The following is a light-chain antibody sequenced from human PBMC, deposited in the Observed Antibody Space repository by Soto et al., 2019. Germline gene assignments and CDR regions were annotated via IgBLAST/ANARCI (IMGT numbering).Light chain of an antibody. CDR1: QGISDY. J-gene: IGKJ4*01. CDR3: QQFKAYPLT. Sequence: DIQLTQSPSFLSASVGDRVTISCRASQGISDYLAWYQQKPGKAPKLLIYGESTLQSGVPSRFSGSASGTEFTLTISSLQPEDFATYSCQQFKAYPLTCGGGTKLEIK. V-gene: IGKV1-9*01. CDR2: GES.